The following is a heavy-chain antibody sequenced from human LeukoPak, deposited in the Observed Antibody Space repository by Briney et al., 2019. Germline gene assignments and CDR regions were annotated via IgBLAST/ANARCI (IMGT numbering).Heavy chain of an antibody. D-gene: IGHD6-19*01. Sequence: GGPLRLSCAASGFTFSNAWMSWVRQAPGKGLEWGGRIKSKTDGGTTDYAAPGKGRFTISRDDSKNPLYLQMNSLKTEHTAVYYCTTESRSGWYPAYYYYGMDVWGQGTTVTVSS. V-gene: IGHV3-15*01. CDR1: GFTFSNAW. CDR3: TTESRSGWYPAYYYYGMDV. CDR2: IKSKTDGGTT. J-gene: IGHJ6*02.